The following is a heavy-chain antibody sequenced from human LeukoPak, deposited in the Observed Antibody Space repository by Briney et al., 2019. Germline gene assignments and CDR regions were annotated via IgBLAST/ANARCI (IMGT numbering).Heavy chain of an antibody. J-gene: IGHJ4*02. Sequence: GSLRLSCAASGFTFSSYWMSWVRQAPGKGLEWVANIKQDGSEKYYVDSVKGRFTISRDNAKNSLYLQMNSLRAEDTAVYYCARDTELRFLEWLFSFDYWGQGTLVTVSS. CDR2: IKQDGSEK. CDR1: GFTFSSYW. D-gene: IGHD3-3*01. V-gene: IGHV3-7*01. CDR3: ARDTELRFLEWLFSFDY.